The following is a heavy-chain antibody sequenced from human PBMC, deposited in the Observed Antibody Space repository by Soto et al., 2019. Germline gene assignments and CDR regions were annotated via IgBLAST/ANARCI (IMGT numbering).Heavy chain of an antibody. CDR1: GASISYGGFS. Sequence: ASETVSLTCTVSGASISYGGFSWSWIRQSPGKGLEWIGYISHLESTYFHPSFKSRLTMSIDRTRNQFSLKLSSVTAADMAVYYCARGGGYDSFDYWGQGVLVTVSS. D-gene: IGHD5-12*01. J-gene: IGHJ4*02. CDR3: ARGGGYDSFDY. CDR2: ISHLEST. V-gene: IGHV4-30-2*06.